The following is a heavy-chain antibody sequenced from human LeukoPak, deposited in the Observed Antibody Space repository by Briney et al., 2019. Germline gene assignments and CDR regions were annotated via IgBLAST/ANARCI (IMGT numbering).Heavy chain of an antibody. D-gene: IGHD2-15*01. CDR1: GGSISSGGYY. CDR2: IYYSGST. V-gene: IGHV4-31*03. CDR3: ARGRSKMRYFDY. Sequence: SETLSLTCTVSGGSISSGGYYWSWIRQHPGKGLEWIGYIYYSGSTYYNPSLKSRVTISVDTSKNQFSLKLSSVTAADTAVYYCARGRSKMRYFDYWGQGTLVTVSS. J-gene: IGHJ4*02.